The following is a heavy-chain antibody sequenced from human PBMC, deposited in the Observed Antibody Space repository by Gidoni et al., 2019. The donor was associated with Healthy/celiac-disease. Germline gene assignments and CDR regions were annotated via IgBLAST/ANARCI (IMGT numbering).Heavy chain of an antibody. V-gene: IGHV3-33*01. J-gene: IGHJ5*02. Sequence: GFTFSSYGMHWVRQAPGKGLEWVAVIWYDGSNKYYADSVKCRFTISRDNSKNTLYLQMNSLRAEDTAVYYCARALGKQQLENWFDPWGQGTLVTVSS. CDR3: ARALGKQQLENWFDP. CDR1: GFTFSSYG. D-gene: IGHD6-13*01. CDR2: IWYDGSNK.